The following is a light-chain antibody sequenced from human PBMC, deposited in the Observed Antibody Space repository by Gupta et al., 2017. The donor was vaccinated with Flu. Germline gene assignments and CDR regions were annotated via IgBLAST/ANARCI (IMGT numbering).Light chain of an antibody. CDR2: EVS. J-gene: IGLJ3*02. V-gene: IGLV2-23*02. Sequence: TSSDVGSYNLASWYQQLPGKAPKLMIYEVSKRPSGVSNRFSGSKSGNTASLTISGLQAEDEADYYCCSYAGSSTWVLGGGTKLTVL. CDR3: CSYAGSSTWV. CDR1: SSDVGSYNL.